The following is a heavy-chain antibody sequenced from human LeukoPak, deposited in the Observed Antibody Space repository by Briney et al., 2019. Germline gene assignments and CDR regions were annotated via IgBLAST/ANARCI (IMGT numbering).Heavy chain of an antibody. V-gene: IGHV4-59*01. D-gene: IGHD1-14*01. CDR3: ARVAERNWFDP. J-gene: IGHJ5*02. CDR1: GGSISSYY. CDR2: IYYSGST. Sequence: PSETLSLTCTVSGGSISSYYWSWIRQPPGEGLEWIGYIYYSGSTNYNPSLKSRVTTSVDTSKNQFSLKLSSVTAADTAVYYCARVAERNWFDPWGQGTLVTVSS.